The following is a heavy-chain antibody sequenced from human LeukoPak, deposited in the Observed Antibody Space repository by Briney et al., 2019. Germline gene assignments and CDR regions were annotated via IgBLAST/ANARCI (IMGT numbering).Heavy chain of an antibody. D-gene: IGHD3-16*01. CDR2: INPDSGGT. CDR1: GYTFTAYY. Sequence: ASVKVSCKASGYTFTAYYVHWVRQAPGQGLEWMGWINPDSGGTNSAQNFQGRVTMTGDTSVSTAYMELSGLRSDDTAVYYCARVRYRLAETYIDYWGQGTLVTVSS. J-gene: IGHJ4*02. CDR3: ARVRYRLAETYIDY. V-gene: IGHV1-2*02.